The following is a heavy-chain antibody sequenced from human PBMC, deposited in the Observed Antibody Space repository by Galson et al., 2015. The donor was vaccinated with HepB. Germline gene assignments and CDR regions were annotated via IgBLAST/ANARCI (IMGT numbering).Heavy chain of an antibody. J-gene: IGHJ3*02. CDR2: MNPNSGNT. CDR1: GYTFTSYD. Sequence: SVKASCKASGYTFTSYDINWVRQATGQGLEWMGWMNPNSGNTGYAQKFQGRVTMTRNTSISTAYMELSSLRSEDTAVYYCARGPGYYGSSWYFPDIWGQGTMVTVSS. D-gene: IGHD6-13*01. V-gene: IGHV1-8*01. CDR3: ARGPGYYGSSWYFPDI.